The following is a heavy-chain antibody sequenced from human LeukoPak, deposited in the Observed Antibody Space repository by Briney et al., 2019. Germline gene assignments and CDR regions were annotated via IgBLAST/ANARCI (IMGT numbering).Heavy chain of an antibody. D-gene: IGHD5-18*01. Sequence: GASVKVSCKASGGTFSSYAISWVRQAPGQGLEWMGWISAYNGNTNYAQKLQGRVTMTTDTSTSTAYMELRSLRSDDTAVYYCARESDTAMVLLGGMDVWGKGTTVTVSS. V-gene: IGHV1-18*01. CDR2: ISAYNGNT. CDR1: GGTFSSYA. J-gene: IGHJ6*03. CDR3: ARESDTAMVLLGGMDV.